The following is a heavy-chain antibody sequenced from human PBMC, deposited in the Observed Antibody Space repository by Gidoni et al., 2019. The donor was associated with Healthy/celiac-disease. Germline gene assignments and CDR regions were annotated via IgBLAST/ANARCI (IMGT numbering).Heavy chain of an antibody. D-gene: IGHD3-3*01. CDR2: IYWNDDK. Sequence: QITLKESGPTLVKPTQTLTLTCTFSGFSLSTSGVGVGWIRQPPGKALEWLALIYWNDDKRYSPSLKSRLTITKDTSKNQVVLTMTNMDPVDTATYYCAHKGPYYDFWSGYTFFYFDYWGQGTLVTVSS. J-gene: IGHJ4*02. CDR3: AHKGPYYDFWSGYTFFYFDY. CDR1: GFSLSTSGVG. V-gene: IGHV2-5*01.